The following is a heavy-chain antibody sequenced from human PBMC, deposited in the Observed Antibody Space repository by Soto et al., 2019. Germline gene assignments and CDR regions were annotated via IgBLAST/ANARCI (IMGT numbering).Heavy chain of an antibody. CDR2: IYPGDSDT. J-gene: IGHJ4*02. Sequence: PGESLKISCKGSGYSFTSYWIGWVRQMAGKGLEWIGIIYPGDSDTRYSPSFQGQVTISADKSISTAYLQWSSLKASDTAMYYCARHPLDSSGWYTPDYWGPGTLVTVSS. D-gene: IGHD6-13*01. CDR3: ARHPLDSSGWYTPDY. V-gene: IGHV5-51*01. CDR1: GYSFTSYW.